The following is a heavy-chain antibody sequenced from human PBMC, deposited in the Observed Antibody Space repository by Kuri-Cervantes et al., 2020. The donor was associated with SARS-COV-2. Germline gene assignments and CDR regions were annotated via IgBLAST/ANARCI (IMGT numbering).Heavy chain of an antibody. V-gene: IGHV3-30-3*01. CDR2: ISYDGSNK. CDR3: ARGFWSGYSHYYYYYMDV. Sequence: GESLKISCEASGFTFDNYAMHWVRQAPGKGLEWVAVISYDGSNKYYADSVKGRFTISRDNSKNTLYLQMNSLRAEDTAVYYCARGFWSGYSHYYYYYMDVWGKGTTVTVSS. D-gene: IGHD3-3*01. CDR1: GFTFDNYA. J-gene: IGHJ6*03.